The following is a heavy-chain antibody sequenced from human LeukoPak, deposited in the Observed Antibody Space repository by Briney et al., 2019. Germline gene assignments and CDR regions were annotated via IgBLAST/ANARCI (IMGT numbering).Heavy chain of an antibody. V-gene: IGHV3-30-3*01. J-gene: IGHJ6*02. CDR3: ARDHTTVTYYYYGMDV. D-gene: IGHD4-4*01. Sequence: GGSLRLSCAASGFTFRSYAIHWVRQAPGKGLEWVAFISYDGNIKYYADSVKGRFTISRDNSKNTLYLQMNSLRAEDTAVYYCARDHTTVTYYYYGMDVWGQGTTVTVSS. CDR2: ISYDGNIK. CDR1: GFTFRSYA.